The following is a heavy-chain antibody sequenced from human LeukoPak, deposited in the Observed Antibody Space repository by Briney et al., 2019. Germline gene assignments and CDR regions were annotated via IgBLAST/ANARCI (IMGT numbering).Heavy chain of an antibody. J-gene: IGHJ4*02. CDR3: ARGQPPYSAGSTYYAGGFYYYDN. Sequence: SETLSLTCGVYGGSFSGYYCSWIRQTPGKGLEWIGEINHSGSAKYKPSLKSRVTISVTLSKNQFSLDLSSVTAADTGVYYCARGQPPYSAGSTYYAGGFYYYDNWGQRTLVTVSS. V-gene: IGHV4-34*01. CDR1: GGSFSGYY. CDR2: INHSGSA. D-gene: IGHD1-7*01.